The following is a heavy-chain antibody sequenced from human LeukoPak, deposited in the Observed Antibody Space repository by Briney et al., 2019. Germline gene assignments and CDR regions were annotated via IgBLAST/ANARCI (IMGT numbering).Heavy chain of an antibody. CDR2: INLNSGGT. D-gene: IGHD5-12*01. V-gene: IGHV1-2*02. CDR1: AYTFTCDY. J-gene: IGHJ4*02. Sequence: VQVSCKASAYTFTCDYMHWVRQAPGQGREWMGWINLNSGGTNYAQTLQDGVTMTMHTPISTHYMELSRLKSDDTAVYYCAGASGVARMKAFDYWGQGTLVTVSS. CDR3: AGASGVARMKAFDY.